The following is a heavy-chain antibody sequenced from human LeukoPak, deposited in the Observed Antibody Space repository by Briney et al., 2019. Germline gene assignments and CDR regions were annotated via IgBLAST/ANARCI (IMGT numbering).Heavy chain of an antibody. Sequence: GGSLRLSCAASGFTFSSYGMHWVRQAPGKGLEWVAFIRYDGSNKYYADSVKGRFTISRDNSKNTLYLQMNSLRAEDTAVYYCAKGRPIPAAIYMDVWGKGTTVTVSS. D-gene: IGHD2-2*01. CDR2: IRYDGSNK. V-gene: IGHV3-30*02. CDR3: AKGRPIPAAIYMDV. CDR1: GFTFSSYG. J-gene: IGHJ6*03.